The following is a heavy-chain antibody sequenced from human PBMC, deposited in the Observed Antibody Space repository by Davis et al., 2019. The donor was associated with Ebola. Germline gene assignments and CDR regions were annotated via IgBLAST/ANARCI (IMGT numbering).Heavy chain of an antibody. CDR3: ARGFGYYDYIWGSYRPVGWFDP. D-gene: IGHD3-16*02. Sequence: PGGSLRLSCKGFGYSFTNYWIGWVRQMPGRGLEWMGIIYPADSDTRYSPSFQGQVTISADKSISTAYLQWSSLKASDTAIYYCARGFGYYDYIWGSYRPVGWFDPWGQGTLVTVSS. J-gene: IGHJ5*02. CDR2: IYPADSDT. CDR1: GYSFTNYW. V-gene: IGHV5-51*01.